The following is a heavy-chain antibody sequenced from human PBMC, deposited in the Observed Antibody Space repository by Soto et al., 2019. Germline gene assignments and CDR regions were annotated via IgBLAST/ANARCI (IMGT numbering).Heavy chain of an antibody. Sequence: QVQLVESGGGVVQPGRSLRLSCAASGFTFSSYGMHWVRQAPGKGLEWVAVIWYDGSNKYYADSVKGRFTISGDNSKNTLYLQMNSLRTEDTAVYYCARFRSGYDLPLDYWGQGTLVTVSS. CDR2: IWYDGSNK. D-gene: IGHD5-12*01. CDR3: ARFRSGYDLPLDY. CDR1: GFTFSSYG. J-gene: IGHJ4*02. V-gene: IGHV3-33*01.